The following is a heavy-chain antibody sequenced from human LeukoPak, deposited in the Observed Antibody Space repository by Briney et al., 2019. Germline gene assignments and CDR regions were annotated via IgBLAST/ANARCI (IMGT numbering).Heavy chain of an antibody. Sequence: ASVKVSCKASGGTFSIYAISWVRQAPGQGLEWMGGIIPIFGTANYAQKFQGRVTITADESTSTAYMELSSLRSEDTAVYYCAREGYRSSWYFDYWGQGTLVTVSS. CDR1: GGTFSIYA. D-gene: IGHD6-13*01. CDR3: AREGYRSSWYFDY. J-gene: IGHJ4*02. CDR2: IIPIFGTA. V-gene: IGHV1-69*01.